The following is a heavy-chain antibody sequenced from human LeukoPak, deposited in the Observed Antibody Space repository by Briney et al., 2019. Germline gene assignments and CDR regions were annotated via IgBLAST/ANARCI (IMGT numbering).Heavy chain of an antibody. D-gene: IGHD3-10*01. CDR1: GFTFDDYA. CDR2: ISWGGGST. V-gene: IGHV3-43D*04. J-gene: IGHJ4*02. CDR3: AKDRSGNSYGHFDY. Sequence: GGSLRLSCAASGFTFDDYAMHWVRQAPGKGLEWVSLISWGGGSTYYADSVKGRFTISRDDSKNSLYLHMNSLRAEDTALYYCAKDRSGNSYGHFDYWGQGTLVTVSS.